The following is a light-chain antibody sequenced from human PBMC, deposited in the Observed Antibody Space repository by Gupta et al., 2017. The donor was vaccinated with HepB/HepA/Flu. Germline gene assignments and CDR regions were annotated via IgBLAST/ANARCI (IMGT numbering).Light chain of an antibody. CDR2: GKN. CDR3: NSRDSSGNNLVV. CDR1: SLRSYY. J-gene: IGLJ2*01. V-gene: IGLV3-19*01. Sequence: SSELTQDPAVSVALGHTVRITCQGDSLRSYYASWYQQKPGQAPVLVIYGKNNRHSGIPERVSGSSSGNTASLTITGAQAEDEADYYCNSRDSSGNNLVVFGGGTKLTVL.